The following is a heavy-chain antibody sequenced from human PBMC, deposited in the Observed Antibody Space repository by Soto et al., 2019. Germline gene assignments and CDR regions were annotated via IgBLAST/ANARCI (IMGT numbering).Heavy chain of an antibody. CDR3: AHAGDYDLLTFDH. CDR1: GFTFSSYA. V-gene: IGHV3-23*01. D-gene: IGHD4-17*01. CDR2: ISGSGGST. Sequence: GGSLRLSCAASGFTFSSYAMSWVRQAPGKGLEWVSAISGSGGSTYYADSVKGRFTISKDTSSNQVVLTITNIDPGDSATYFCAHAGDYDLLTFDHWGPGTLVTVSS. J-gene: IGHJ4*02.